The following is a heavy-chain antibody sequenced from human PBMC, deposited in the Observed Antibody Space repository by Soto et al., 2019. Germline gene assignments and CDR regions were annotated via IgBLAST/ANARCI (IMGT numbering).Heavy chain of an antibody. Sequence: QVQLVQSGAEVKKPGSSVKVSCKASGGTFSSYTISWVRQAPGQGLEWMGRIIPILGIANYAQKFQGRVTITADKSTSTASMELSSLRSEDTAVYYCAREDPRDSSASGSYSYYYGMDVWGQGTTVTVSS. D-gene: IGHD3-10*01. CDR3: AREDPRDSSASGSYSYYYGMDV. CDR2: IIPILGIA. J-gene: IGHJ6*02. CDR1: GGTFSSYT. V-gene: IGHV1-69*08.